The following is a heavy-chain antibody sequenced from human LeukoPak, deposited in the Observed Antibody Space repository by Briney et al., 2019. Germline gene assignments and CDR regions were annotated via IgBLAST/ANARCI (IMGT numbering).Heavy chain of an antibody. V-gene: IGHV3-23*01. CDR2: ISAGGGVT. CDR3: AKAGWYSAKTYATYDDAHDI. Sequence: GGSLRLSCAASGFTFNNYAMSWVRQAPGKGLEWVSAISAGGGVTYYADSVKGRFTISRDNSEKKVFLQLNSLRADDTAVYYCAKAGWYSAKTYATYDDAHDIWGQGTLVTVSS. CDR1: GFTFNNYA. D-gene: IGHD4-17*01. J-gene: IGHJ3*02.